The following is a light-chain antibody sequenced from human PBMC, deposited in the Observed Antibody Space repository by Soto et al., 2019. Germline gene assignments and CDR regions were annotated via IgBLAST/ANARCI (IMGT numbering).Light chain of an antibody. J-gene: IGLJ3*02. V-gene: IGLV8-61*01. CDR2: NTN. Sequence: QAVVTQAASLSVSPGTTVTLTCGLSSGAVSANYYPSWYQQNPGQAPRTLIYNTNTRSSGVPDRFSGSILGNTAALTITGAQADDESDYYCVLYMGSGIWVFGGGTKVTVL. CDR3: VLYMGSGIWV. CDR1: SGAVSANYY.